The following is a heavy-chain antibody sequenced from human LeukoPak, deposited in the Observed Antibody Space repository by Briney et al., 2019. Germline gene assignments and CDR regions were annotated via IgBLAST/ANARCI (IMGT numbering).Heavy chain of an antibody. CDR1: GGSISSGGYY. V-gene: IGHV4-30-2*01. J-gene: IGHJ3*01. CDR3: ARFPHDAFDV. CDR2: IYHSGST. Sequence: SETLSLTCTVSGGSISSGGYYWSWIRQPPGKGLEWIGYIYHSGSTYYNPSLKSRVTISVDRSKNQFSLKLSSVTAADTAVYYCARFPHDAFDVWGQGTMVTVSS.